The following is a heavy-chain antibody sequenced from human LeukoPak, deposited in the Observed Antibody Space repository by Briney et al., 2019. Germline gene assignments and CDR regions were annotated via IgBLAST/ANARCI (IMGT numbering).Heavy chain of an antibody. Sequence: GASVKVSCKASGYTFTGYYMHWVRQAPGQGPEWMGWINPNSGVTNYAQKFQGRVTMTRDTSISTVYMELSRLRSDDTAVYYCARHDYGDSPLEYWGQGTLVTVSS. CDR2: INPNSGVT. CDR1: GYTFTGYY. D-gene: IGHD4-17*01. V-gene: IGHV1-2*02. J-gene: IGHJ4*02. CDR3: ARHDYGDSPLEY.